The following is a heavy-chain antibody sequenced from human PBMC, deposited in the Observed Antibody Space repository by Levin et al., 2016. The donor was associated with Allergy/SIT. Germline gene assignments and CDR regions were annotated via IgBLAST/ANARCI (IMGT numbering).Heavy chain of an antibody. CDR3: ARESSSPY. Sequence: GESLKISCAASGFTFSSYSMNWVRQAPGKGLEWVSAISGSGGSTYYADSVKGRFTISRDNSKNTLYLQMNSLRAEDTAVYYCARESSSPYWGQGTLVTVSS. V-gene: IGHV3-23*01. J-gene: IGHJ4*02. CDR2: ISGSGGST. D-gene: IGHD6-6*01. CDR1: GFTFSSYS.